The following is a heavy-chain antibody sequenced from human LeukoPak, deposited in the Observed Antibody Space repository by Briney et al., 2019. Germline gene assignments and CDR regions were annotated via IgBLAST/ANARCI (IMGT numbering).Heavy chain of an antibody. CDR3: ARQLFSLDAFDI. Sequence: ASVKVSCKASGYTFTGYYMHWVRQAPGQGLEWMGWINPNSGGTNYAQKFQGRVTMTRDTSISTAYMELSRLRSEDTAVYYCARQLFSLDAFDIGGQGTMVTVSS. V-gene: IGHV1-2*02. D-gene: IGHD3-3*02. J-gene: IGHJ3*02. CDR2: INPNSGGT. CDR1: GYTFTGYY.